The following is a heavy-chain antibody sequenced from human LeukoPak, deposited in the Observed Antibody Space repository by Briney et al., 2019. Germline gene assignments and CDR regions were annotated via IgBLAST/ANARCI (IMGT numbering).Heavy chain of an antibody. J-gene: IGHJ5*02. CDR3: ARGQGDYYGSGSHRENKNWFDP. Sequence: SETLSLTCAVYGGSFSGYYWSWIRQPPGKGLEWIGEINHSGSTNYNPSLKSRVTISVDTSKNQFSLKLSSVTAADTAVYYCARGQGDYYGSGSHRENKNWFDPWGQGTLVTVSS. CDR1: GGSFSGYY. CDR2: INHSGST. V-gene: IGHV4-34*01. D-gene: IGHD3-10*01.